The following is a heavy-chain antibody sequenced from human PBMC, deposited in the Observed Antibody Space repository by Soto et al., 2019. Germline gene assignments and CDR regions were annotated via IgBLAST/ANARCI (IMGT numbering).Heavy chain of an antibody. D-gene: IGHD2-8*01. V-gene: IGHV3-23*01. CDR2: ISGSGGST. J-gene: IGHJ6*02. CDR1: GFTFSSYA. Sequence: EVQLLESGGGLVQPGGSLRLSCAASGFTFSSYAMSWVRHAPGKGLEWVSAISGSGGSTYYADSVKGRFTISRDNSKNTLYLQMNSLRAEDTAVYYCAKGGSFSVSGYYGMDVWGQGTTVTVSS. CDR3: AKGGSFSVSGYYGMDV.